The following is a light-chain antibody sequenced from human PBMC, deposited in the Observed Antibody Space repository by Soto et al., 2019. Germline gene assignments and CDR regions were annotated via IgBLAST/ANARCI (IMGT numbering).Light chain of an antibody. Sequence: DIPMTQSPSSLHASVGDRVTITCRASQSISRFLNWYQHKPGTAPKLLIYGASTLLSGVPSRFSGSGSGTDFTLAISSLHPEDFATYYCQQSFITPQTFGQGTKVEF. CDR2: GAS. CDR1: QSISRF. J-gene: IGKJ1*01. V-gene: IGKV1-39*01. CDR3: QQSFITPQT.